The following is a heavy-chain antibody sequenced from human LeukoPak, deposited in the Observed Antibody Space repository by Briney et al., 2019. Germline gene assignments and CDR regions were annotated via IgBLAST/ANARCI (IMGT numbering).Heavy chain of an antibody. V-gene: IGHV4-34*01. CDR1: GGSFSGYY. Sequence: SETLSLTCAVYGGSFSGYYWSWIRQPPGKGLEWIGEINHSGSTNYNPSLKSRVTISVDTSKNQFSLKLSSVTAADTAVYYCAKGLRVLLWFGEPYYYYMDVWGKGTTVTVSS. D-gene: IGHD3-10*01. J-gene: IGHJ6*03. CDR2: INHSGST. CDR3: AKGLRVLLWFGEPYYYYMDV.